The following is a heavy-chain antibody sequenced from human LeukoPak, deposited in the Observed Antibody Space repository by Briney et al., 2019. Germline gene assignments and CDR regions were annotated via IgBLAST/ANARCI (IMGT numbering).Heavy chain of an antibody. Sequence: GGSLRLSCAASGFTFSSYSMNWVRQAPGKGLEWVSSISSSSSYIYYADSVKGRFTISRDNAKNSLYLQMNSLRAEDTAVYYCARDSVVTALFDYWGQGTLVTVSS. V-gene: IGHV3-21*01. CDR3: ARDSVVTALFDY. J-gene: IGHJ4*02. CDR2: ISSSSSYI. CDR1: GFTFSSYS. D-gene: IGHD4-23*01.